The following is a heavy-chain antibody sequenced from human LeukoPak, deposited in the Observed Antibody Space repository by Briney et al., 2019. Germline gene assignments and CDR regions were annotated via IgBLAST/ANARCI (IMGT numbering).Heavy chain of an antibody. CDR3: ARHQTHGSGSFDP. J-gene: IGHJ5*02. Sequence: PSETLSLTCTVSDGSISSYHWSWIRQSAGKGLEWIGRIYSSGSTNYNPSLKSRVTISVDTSKNQFSLKLSSVTAADTAVYYCARHQTHGSGSFDPWGQGTLVTVSS. D-gene: IGHD3-10*01. CDR2: IYSSGST. V-gene: IGHV4-4*07. CDR1: DGSISSYH.